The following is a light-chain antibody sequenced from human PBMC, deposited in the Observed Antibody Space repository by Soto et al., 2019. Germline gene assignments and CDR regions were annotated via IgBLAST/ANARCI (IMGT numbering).Light chain of an antibody. Sequence: DIQMIQSPSTLSASVGDRVTITCRASQSISSWLAWYQQKPGKAPKLLIYDASSLESGVPSRFSGSGSGTEFTLTISSLQPDDFATYYCQQYNSYETFGQGTKVDI. J-gene: IGKJ1*01. CDR1: QSISSW. V-gene: IGKV1-5*01. CDR3: QQYNSYET. CDR2: DAS.